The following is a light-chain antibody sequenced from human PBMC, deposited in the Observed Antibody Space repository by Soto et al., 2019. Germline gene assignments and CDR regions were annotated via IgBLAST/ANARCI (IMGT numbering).Light chain of an antibody. CDR2: DVS. CDR3: SSYTTSNTRQIV. V-gene: IGLV2-14*03. CDR1: SSDVGGYNY. Sequence: QSVLTQPASVSGSPGHSITIFCTGTSSDVGGYNYVSWYQHHPGKAPKLLIYDVSNRPSGISNRFSGSKSDNTASLTISGLQPEDEADYYCSSYTTSNTRQIVFGTGTKVTVL. J-gene: IGLJ1*01.